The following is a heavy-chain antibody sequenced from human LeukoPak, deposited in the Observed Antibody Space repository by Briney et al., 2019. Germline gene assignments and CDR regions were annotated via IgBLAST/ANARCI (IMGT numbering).Heavy chain of an antibody. V-gene: IGHV3-33*01. CDR3: ARANYDSSGYCDY. CDR1: GFTFSSYG. Sequence: GSLRLSCAASGFTFSSYGMHWVRQAPGKGLEWVAVIWYDGSNKYYADSVKGRFTISRDNSKNTLYLQMNSLRAEDTAVYYCARANYDSSGYCDYWGQGTLVTVSS. D-gene: IGHD3-22*01. J-gene: IGHJ4*02. CDR2: IWYDGSNK.